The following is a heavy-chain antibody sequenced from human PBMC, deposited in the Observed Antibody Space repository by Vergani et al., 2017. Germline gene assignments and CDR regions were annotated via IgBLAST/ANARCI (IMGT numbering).Heavy chain of an antibody. CDR1: GYTFTSYY. CDR2: INPSGGST. Sequence: QVQLVQSGAEVKKPGASVKVSCKASGYTFTSYYMHWVRQAPGQGLEWMGIINPSGGSTSYAQKFQGRVTMTRDTSTSTVYMELNSLRAEDTAVYYCAINWNYGYYAFDIWGQGTMVTVSS. D-gene: IGHD1-7*01. J-gene: IGHJ3*02. V-gene: IGHV1-46*01. CDR3: AINWNYGYYAFDI.